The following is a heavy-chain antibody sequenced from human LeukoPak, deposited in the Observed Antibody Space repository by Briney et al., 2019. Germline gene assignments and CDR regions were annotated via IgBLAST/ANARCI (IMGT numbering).Heavy chain of an antibody. Sequence: PSETLSLTCTVSGGSISSSTYYWGWIRQPPGKGLEWIGSIYYSVSTHYNPSLKSRVTISVDTSKNQFSLKLTSVTAADTAVYYCARLASDYYYSHFDYWGQGTLVTVSS. D-gene: IGHD3-22*01. CDR1: GGSISSSTYY. CDR2: IYYSVST. J-gene: IGHJ4*02. CDR3: ARLASDYYYSHFDY. V-gene: IGHV4-39*01.